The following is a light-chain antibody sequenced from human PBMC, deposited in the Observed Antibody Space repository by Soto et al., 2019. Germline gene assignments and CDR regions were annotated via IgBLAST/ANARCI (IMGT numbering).Light chain of an antibody. Sequence: QSALTQPRSVSGSPGQSVTISCTGTSSDVGGYNYVSWYQQHPGKAPKLIIYDVSKRPSGVPDRFSGSKSGNTASLTISGLQAEDEADYYCCSYAGTYTLWVFGGGTK. CDR2: DVS. CDR1: SSDVGGYNY. J-gene: IGLJ3*02. CDR3: CSYAGTYTLWV. V-gene: IGLV2-11*01.